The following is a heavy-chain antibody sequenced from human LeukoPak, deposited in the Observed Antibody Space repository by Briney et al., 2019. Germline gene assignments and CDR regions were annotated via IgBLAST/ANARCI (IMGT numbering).Heavy chain of an antibody. CDR1: GGSLSSSCYY. CDR3: ARARIAAAGYYFDY. J-gene: IGHJ4*02. Sequence: SETLSLTCTVSGGSLSSSCYYWGWIREPPGKGLEWIGSIYYSGSTYYNPSFKSRVTISVDTSKHQFSLKLSSVTAADTAEYYCARARIAAAGYYFDYWGQGTLVTVSS. CDR2: IYYSGST. D-gene: IGHD6-13*01. V-gene: IGHV4-39*07.